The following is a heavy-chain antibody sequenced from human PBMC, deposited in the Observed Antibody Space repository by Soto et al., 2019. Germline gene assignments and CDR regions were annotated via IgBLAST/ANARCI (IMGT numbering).Heavy chain of an antibody. CDR3: ARGPFKRAVTLFYFDY. D-gene: IGHD4-17*01. Sequence: SETLSLTCTVSGVSISSSSYYWGWIRQPPGKGLEWIGSIFYSGSTNYNPSLKSRVTISVDTSKNQFSLKLSSVTAADTAVYYCARGPFKRAVTLFYFDYWGQGTLVTVSS. CDR2: IFYSGST. CDR1: GVSISSSSYY. V-gene: IGHV4-39*07. J-gene: IGHJ4*02.